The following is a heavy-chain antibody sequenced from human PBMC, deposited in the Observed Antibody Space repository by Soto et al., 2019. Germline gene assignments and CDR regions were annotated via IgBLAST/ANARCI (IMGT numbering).Heavy chain of an antibody. Sequence: QVQLQESGPGLVKPSQSLSLTCTVSGDSISSGGYYWNWVRQHPGKGLEWIGFIYYNGNTYYNPSLKRRVAISVDTSKTQFALSVSSVTAADTAVYYCARAGLGMAMAGLFYNSAMDVWGRGTTVTVSS. CDR2: IYYNGNT. V-gene: IGHV4-31*03. CDR1: GDSISSGGYY. J-gene: IGHJ6*02. CDR3: ARAGLGMAMAGLFYNSAMDV. D-gene: IGHD6-19*01.